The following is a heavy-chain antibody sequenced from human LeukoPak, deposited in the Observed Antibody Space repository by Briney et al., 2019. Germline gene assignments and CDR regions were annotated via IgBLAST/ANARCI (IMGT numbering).Heavy chain of an antibody. CDR3: ARTTALDAFDI. Sequence: AGSLRLSCAASGFTFSNYEMNWVSQAPAKGLEWISYISISGTTFYYADSVKGRFTISRDNAKNSLYLQMNSLRAEDTAVYYCARTTALDAFDIWGQGTMVTVSS. CDR1: GFTFSNYE. D-gene: IGHD1-1*01. V-gene: IGHV3-48*03. CDR2: ISISGTTF. J-gene: IGHJ3*02.